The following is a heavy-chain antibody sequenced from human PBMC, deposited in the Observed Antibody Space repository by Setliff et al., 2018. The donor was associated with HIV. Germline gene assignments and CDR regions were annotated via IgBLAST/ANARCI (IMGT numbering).Heavy chain of an antibody. J-gene: IGHJ4*02. V-gene: IGHV3-48*04. CDR3: AKGGTTVLDY. CDR2: IGGRGSTI. Sequence: PGGSLRLSCAASGFTFSSYWMSWVRQAPGKGLEWVSYIGGRGSTIYYADSVKGRFTISRDNAKNTLYLQMNSLRAEDTAVYYCAKGGTTVLDYWGQGTLVTVSS. CDR1: GFTFSSYW. D-gene: IGHD4-17*01.